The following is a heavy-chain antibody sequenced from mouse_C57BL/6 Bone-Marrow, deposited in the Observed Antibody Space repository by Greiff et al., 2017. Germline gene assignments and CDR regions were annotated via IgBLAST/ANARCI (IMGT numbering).Heavy chain of an antibody. J-gene: IGHJ3*02. CDR1: GYAFSSSW. D-gene: IGHD2-3*01. V-gene: IGHV1-82*01. CDR2: IYPGDGDT. Sequence: QVQLKQSGPELVKPGASVKISCKASGYAFSSSWMNWVKQRPGKGLEWIGRIYPGDGDTNYNGKFKGKATLTADKSSSTAYMPLSSLTSEDSAVYFCAREGYDGYAWWGQGTLVTVSA. CDR3: AREGYDGYAW.